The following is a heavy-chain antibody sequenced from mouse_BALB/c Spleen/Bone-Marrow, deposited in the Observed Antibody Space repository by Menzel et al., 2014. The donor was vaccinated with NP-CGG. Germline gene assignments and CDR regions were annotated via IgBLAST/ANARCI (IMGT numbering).Heavy chain of an antibody. D-gene: IGHD1-1*01. Sequence: VQLKESGAELVKPGASVKLSCTASGFNIKDTYIHWVKQRPEQGLEWIGRIDPANGNTKYDPKFQGKATITADTSSNTAYLHLSSLTSEDTAVYYCDRYRYYGSSGWDYWGQGTSVTVAS. CDR1: GFNIKDTY. CDR2: IDPANGNT. J-gene: IGHJ4*01. CDR3: DRYRYYGSSGWDY. V-gene: IGHV14-3*02.